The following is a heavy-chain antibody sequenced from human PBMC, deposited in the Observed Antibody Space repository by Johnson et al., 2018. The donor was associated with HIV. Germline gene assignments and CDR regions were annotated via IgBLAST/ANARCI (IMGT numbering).Heavy chain of an antibody. D-gene: IGHD5/OR15-5a*01. CDR1: GFTFDDYG. J-gene: IGHJ3*02. Sequence: VQLVESGGGLVQPGGSLRLSCAASGFTFDDYGMSWVRQAPGKGLEWVSFIYSGDSTYYADSVKGRFTISRDNSKNTLYLQMNSLRAEDTAVYYCARDNLRAFDIWGQGTMVTVSS. V-gene: IGHV3-66*01. CDR3: ARDNLRAFDI. CDR2: IYSGDST.